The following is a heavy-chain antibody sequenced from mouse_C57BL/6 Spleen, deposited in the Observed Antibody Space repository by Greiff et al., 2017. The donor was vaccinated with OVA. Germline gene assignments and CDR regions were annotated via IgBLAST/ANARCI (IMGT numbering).Heavy chain of an antibody. CDR3: ARGEVLSSHEGFCFAY. CDR2: IDPSDSET. CDR1: GYTFTSYW. J-gene: IGHJ3*01. V-gene: IGHV1-52*01. Sequence: VQLQQPGAELVRPGSSVKLSCKASGYTFTSYWMHWVKQRPIQGLEWIGNIDPSDSETHYNQKFKDKATLTVDKSSSTAYRQLSSLTSEDSAVYYCARGEVLSSHEGFCFAYWGQGTLVTVSA. D-gene: IGHD1-1*02.